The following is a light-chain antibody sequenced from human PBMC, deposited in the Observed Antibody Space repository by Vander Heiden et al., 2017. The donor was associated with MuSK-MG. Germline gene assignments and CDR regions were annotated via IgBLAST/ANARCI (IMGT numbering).Light chain of an antibody. CDR2: GAS. CDR3: QQYNDWPPWT. V-gene: IGKV3-15*01. J-gene: IGKJ1*01. CDR1: RSVSSN. Sequence: EIVLTQSPATLSVSPGERATLSCRASRSVSSNLAWYQQKPGQAPRLLIYGASTRATGIPARFSGSGSGTEFTLTISTLHSEDFAVYYCQQYNDWPPWTFGQGTKVXIK.